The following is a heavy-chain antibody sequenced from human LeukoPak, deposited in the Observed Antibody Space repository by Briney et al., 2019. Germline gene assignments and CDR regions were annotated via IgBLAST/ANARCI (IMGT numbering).Heavy chain of an antibody. CDR2: IRYDGSNK. D-gene: IGHD3-10*01. CDR3: AKDNYGSGNYFDY. J-gene: IGHJ4*02. Sequence: GGSLRLSCAASGFTFSSYGMHWVRQAPGKGLEWVAFIRYDGSNKYYADSVKGRFTISRDNSKNTLYLQMNSLRVEDTAVYYCAKDNYGSGNYFDYWGQGTLVTVSS. CDR1: GFTFSSYG. V-gene: IGHV3-30*02.